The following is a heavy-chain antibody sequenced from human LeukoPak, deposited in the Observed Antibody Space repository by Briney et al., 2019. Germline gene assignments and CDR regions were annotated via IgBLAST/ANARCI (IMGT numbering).Heavy chain of an antibody. CDR3: AKDGHSGGGSYYFDY. CDR1: GFTFSSSD. Sequence: PGGSLRLSCAASGFTFSSSDMHWVRQAPGKGLKWVAFIRYDGNNKYYADSVKGRLTITRDNSKNTLYLQMNSLRAEDTAVYYCAKDGHSGGGSYYFDYWGQGTLVTVSS. V-gene: IGHV3-30*02. CDR2: IRYDGNNK. J-gene: IGHJ4*02. D-gene: IGHD6-13*01.